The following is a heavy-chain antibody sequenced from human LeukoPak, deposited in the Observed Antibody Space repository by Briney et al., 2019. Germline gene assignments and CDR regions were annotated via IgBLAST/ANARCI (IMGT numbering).Heavy chain of an antibody. CDR1: GFTFSNYN. V-gene: IGHV3-48*01. CDR2: ISGSSSTI. CDR3: ARELAY. Sequence: GGSLRLSCAASGFTFSNYNMNWVRQAPGKGLEWVSYISGSSSTIYYADSVKGRFTISRDNAKNSLFLQMNSLRAEDTAVYYCARELAYWGQGTLVTVSS. D-gene: IGHD6-6*01. J-gene: IGHJ4*02.